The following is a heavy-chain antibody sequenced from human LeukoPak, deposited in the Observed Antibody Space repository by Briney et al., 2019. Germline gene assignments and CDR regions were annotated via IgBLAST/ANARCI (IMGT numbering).Heavy chain of an antibody. CDR3: ARDASNVVRGVDYYYYMDV. Sequence: GGSLRLSCAASGFTFSSYWMSWVRQAPGKGLEWVANIKEDGSEKFHVASVRGRFTISRDNAKNSLYLQMNSLRAEDTAVYYCARDASNVVRGVDYYYYMDVWGKGTTVTVSS. J-gene: IGHJ6*03. V-gene: IGHV3-7*01. CDR2: IKEDGSEK. CDR1: GFTFSSYW. D-gene: IGHD3-10*01.